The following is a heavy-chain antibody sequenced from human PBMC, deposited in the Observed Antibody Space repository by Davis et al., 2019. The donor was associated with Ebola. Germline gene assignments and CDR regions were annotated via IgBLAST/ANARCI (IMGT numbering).Heavy chain of an antibody. Sequence: SCAASGFTFSSYGMHWVRQAPGKGLEWVAVISYDGSNKYYADSVKGRFTISRDNSKNTLYLQMNSLRAEDTAVYYCAKELDVDTALYYYGMDVWGQGTTVTVSS. V-gene: IGHV3-30*18. J-gene: IGHJ6*02. CDR3: AKELDVDTALYYYGMDV. CDR1: GFTFSSYG. CDR2: ISYDGSNK. D-gene: IGHD5-18*01.